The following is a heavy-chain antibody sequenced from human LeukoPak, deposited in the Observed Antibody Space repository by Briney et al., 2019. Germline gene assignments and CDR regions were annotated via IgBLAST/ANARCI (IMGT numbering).Heavy chain of an antibody. D-gene: IGHD1-26*01. CDR1: GYSISSGYY. Sequence: SETLSLTCTVSGYSISSGYYWGWIRQPPGKGLEWIGRIYSSGSTNYNPSLKSRVTISLDTSKNQFSLKLSSVTAADTAVYYCAREGANFDYWGQGTLVTVSS. V-gene: IGHV4-38-2*02. CDR2: IYSSGST. CDR3: AREGANFDY. J-gene: IGHJ4*02.